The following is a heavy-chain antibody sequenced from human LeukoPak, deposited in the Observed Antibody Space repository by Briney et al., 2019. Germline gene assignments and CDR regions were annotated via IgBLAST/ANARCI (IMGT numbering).Heavy chain of an antibody. D-gene: IGHD1-26*01. CDR3: ARVTATIPYYYMDV. Sequence: PSETLSLTCTVSGGSISSYYWSWIRQPAGKGLEWIGRIYTSRSTNYNPSLKSRVPMSVDTSKNQFSLKLSSVTAADTAVYYCARVTATIPYYYMDVWGKGTTVTVSS. J-gene: IGHJ6*03. CDR2: IYTSRST. V-gene: IGHV4-4*07. CDR1: GGSISSYY.